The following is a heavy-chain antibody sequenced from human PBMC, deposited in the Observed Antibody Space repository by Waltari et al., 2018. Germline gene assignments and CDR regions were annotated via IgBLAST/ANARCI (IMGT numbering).Heavy chain of an antibody. CDR2: ISSTSSYI. J-gene: IGHJ4*02. V-gene: IGHV3-21*02. CDR1: GFSFRRYS. Sequence: EVQLVESGGGLVKPGGSLSLSCSASGFSFRRYSMGWVRQAPGKGLEWISTISSTSSYIFDTDSLRGRFAISRDNARDLLYLQMNSLRAEDTAVYYCARDPGSGRFFDYWGQGILVTVSS. D-gene: IGHD1-26*01. CDR3: ARDPGSGRFFDY.